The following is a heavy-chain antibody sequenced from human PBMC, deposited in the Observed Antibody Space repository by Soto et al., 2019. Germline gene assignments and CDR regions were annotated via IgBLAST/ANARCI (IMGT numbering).Heavy chain of an antibody. CDR3: ARGIDWSLDRGQYYYYGMDV. D-gene: IGHD2-21*01. J-gene: IGHJ6*02. V-gene: IGHV4-59*01. CDR1: GGSISSYY. Sequence: QVQLQESGPGLVKPSETLSLTCTVSGGSISSYYWSWIRQPPGKGLEWIGYIYYSGSINYNPSLKSRVTISVDTSKNQFSLKLSSVTAADTAVYYCARGIDWSLDRGQYYYYGMDVWGQGTTVTVSS. CDR2: IYYSGSI.